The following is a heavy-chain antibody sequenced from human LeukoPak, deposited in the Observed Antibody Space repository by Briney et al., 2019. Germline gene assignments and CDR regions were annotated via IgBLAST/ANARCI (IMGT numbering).Heavy chain of an antibody. Sequence: ASVKVSCKVSGYTLTELSMHWVRQAPGKGREWMGGFDPEDGETIYAQKFQGRVTMTEDTSTDTAYMELSSLRSEDTAVYYCATDPLYSGRPGYWGQGTLVTVSS. CDR3: ATDPLYSGRPGY. CDR2: FDPEDGET. CDR1: GYTLTELS. V-gene: IGHV1-24*01. J-gene: IGHJ4*02. D-gene: IGHD1-26*01.